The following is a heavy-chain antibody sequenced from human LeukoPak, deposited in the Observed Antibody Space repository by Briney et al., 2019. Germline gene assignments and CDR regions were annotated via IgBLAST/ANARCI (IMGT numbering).Heavy chain of an antibody. CDR3: ARDKRSYSYHYYYGMDV. CDR2: IWYDGSNK. J-gene: IGHJ6*02. D-gene: IGHD3-16*01. Sequence: GGSLRLSRAASGFTFSSYGMHWVRQAPGKGLEWVAVIWYDGSNKYYADSVKGRFTISRDNSKNTLYLQMNSLRAEDTAVYYCARDKRSYSYHYYYGMDVWGQGTTVTVSS. CDR1: GFTFSSYG. V-gene: IGHV3-33*01.